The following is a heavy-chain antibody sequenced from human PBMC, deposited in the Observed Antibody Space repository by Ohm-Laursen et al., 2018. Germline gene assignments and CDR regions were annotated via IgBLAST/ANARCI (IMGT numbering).Heavy chain of an antibody. Sequence: SLRLSCTASGFSFGDYSMNWVRQAPGKGLERIAYISTGGDRVDYADSVKGRFTISRDNANNLLYLQMTSLRAADTAVYHCAKVGRLYYFDYWGQGTRVTVSS. CDR2: ISTGGDRV. D-gene: IGHD2/OR15-2a*01. CDR3: AKVGRLYYFDY. CDR1: GFSFGDYS. V-gene: IGHV3-48*01. J-gene: IGHJ4*02.